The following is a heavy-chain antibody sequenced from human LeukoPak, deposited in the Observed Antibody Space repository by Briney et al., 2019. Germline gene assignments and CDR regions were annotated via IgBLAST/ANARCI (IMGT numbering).Heavy chain of an antibody. V-gene: IGHV3-30*09. CDR3: ATSIERSIWGSHARDF. CDR1: GFTFSDSG. J-gene: IGHJ4*02. Sequence: GTSLRLSCTGSGFTFSDSGMHWLRQAPGKGLEWMAILSYDGSLKYYADSVKGRFAISRDNSKNTLYLQMNSLRVEDTAVYYCATSIERSIWGSHARDFWGQGTLVSVSS. CDR2: LSYDGSLK. D-gene: IGHD3-16*01.